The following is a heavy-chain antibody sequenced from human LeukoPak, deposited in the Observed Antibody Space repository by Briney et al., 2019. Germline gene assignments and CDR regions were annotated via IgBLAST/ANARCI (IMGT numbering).Heavy chain of an antibody. J-gene: IGHJ6*02. D-gene: IGHD3-22*01. CDR2: MNPNSGNT. V-gene: IGHV1-8*01. CDR3: ARFRSVRVTMIVVVTHYYYGMDV. CDR1: GYTFTSYD. Sequence: ASVKVSCKASGYTFTSYDINWVRQATGQGLEWMGWMNPNSGNTGYAQKFQGRVTMTRNTSISTAYMELSSLRSEDTAVYYCARFRSVRVTMIVVVTHYYYGMDVWGQGTTVTVSS.